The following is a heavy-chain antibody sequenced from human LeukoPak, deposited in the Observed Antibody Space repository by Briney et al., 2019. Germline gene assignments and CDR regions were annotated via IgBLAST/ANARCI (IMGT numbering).Heavy chain of an antibody. CDR3: ARVRSLFGGGAAFDI. D-gene: IGHD3-10*02. J-gene: IGHJ3*02. CDR1: GYTFTVYY. Sequence: PSVKVSCKASGYTFTVYYMHWVRQAPGQGLEWMGWIDPNSGGTNYAQKFQGRVTMTRDTSIRTAYMELSRLRSDDTAVYYCARVRSLFGGGAAFDIWGQGTMVTVSS. CDR2: IDPNSGGT. V-gene: IGHV1-2*02.